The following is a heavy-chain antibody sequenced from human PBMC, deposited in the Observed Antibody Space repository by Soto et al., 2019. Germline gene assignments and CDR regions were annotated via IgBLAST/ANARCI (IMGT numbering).Heavy chain of an antibody. D-gene: IGHD3-22*01. Sequence: EVQLVESGGGLVQPGGSLRLSCAASGFTFSSYWMHWVRQAPGKGLVWVSRINIDGSRISYADSVKGRCTISRDNAKNTLNKEINSLRAEDTAVYYCIRGDGDRYDGNGYLGRHWGQGTLVTVSS. CDR3: IRGDGDRYDGNGYLGRH. V-gene: IGHV3-74*01. CDR1: GFTFSSYW. CDR2: INIDGSRI. J-gene: IGHJ4*02.